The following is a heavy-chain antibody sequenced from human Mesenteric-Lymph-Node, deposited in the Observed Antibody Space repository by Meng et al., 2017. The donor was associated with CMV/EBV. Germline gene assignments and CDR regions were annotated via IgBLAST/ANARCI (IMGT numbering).Heavy chain of an antibody. CDR1: GFTFSSFS. CDR3: QGVVVPAAIQGWNYYYYGMDV. CDR2: ISASGGTT. D-gene: IGHD2-2*02. J-gene: IGHJ6*02. V-gene: IGHV3-23*01. Sequence: GGSLRLSCAVSGFTFSSFSMTWVRQAPGKGLEWVSVISASGGTTYYADSVNGRFTISRDNSKNTLYLQMNSLKTEDTAVYYCQGVVVPAAIQGWNYYYYGMDVWGQGTTVTVSS.